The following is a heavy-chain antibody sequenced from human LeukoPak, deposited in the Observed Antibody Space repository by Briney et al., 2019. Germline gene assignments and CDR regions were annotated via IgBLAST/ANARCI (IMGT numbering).Heavy chain of an antibody. D-gene: IGHD3-22*01. CDR2: ISSSGSTT. V-gene: IGHV3-11*04. J-gene: IGHJ3*02. Sequence: GGSLRLSCAASGFTFSDYYMSWIRQAPGKGLEWISYISSSGSTTYYGNSVKGRFIISRDNAQNSLDLQMNSLRAEDTAVYYCAREQGTHYYDSDGSYSRAGAFDIWGQGTMVTVSS. CDR3: AREQGTHYYDSDGSYSRAGAFDI. CDR1: GFTFSDYY.